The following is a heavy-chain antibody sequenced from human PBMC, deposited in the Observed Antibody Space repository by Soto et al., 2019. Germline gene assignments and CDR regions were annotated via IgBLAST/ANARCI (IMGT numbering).Heavy chain of an antibody. CDR1: GFTFSSYA. D-gene: IGHD1-7*01. CDR3: AKDFDLYRYNWNYEGYFDY. Sequence: GGSLRLSCAASGFTFSSYAMSWVRQAPGKGLEWVSAISGSGGSTYYADSVKGRFTISRDNSKNTLYLQMNSLRAEDTAVYYCAKDFDLYRYNWNYEGYFDYWGQGTLVTVSS. V-gene: IGHV3-23*01. J-gene: IGHJ4*02. CDR2: ISGSGGST.